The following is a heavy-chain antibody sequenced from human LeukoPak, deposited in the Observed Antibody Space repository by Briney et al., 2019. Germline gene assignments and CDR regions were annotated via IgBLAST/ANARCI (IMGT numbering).Heavy chain of an antibody. CDR2: INPSGGST. J-gene: IGHJ6*03. Sequence: ASVKVSCEASGYTFTSYYMHWVRQAPGQGLEWMGIINPSGGSTGYAQKFQGRVTMTRDMSTSTVYLELSSLRSEDTAVYYCARGSDTAMVPHYYYMDVWGKGTTVTVSS. CDR1: GYTFTSYY. D-gene: IGHD5-18*01. V-gene: IGHV1-46*01. CDR3: ARGSDTAMVPHYYYMDV.